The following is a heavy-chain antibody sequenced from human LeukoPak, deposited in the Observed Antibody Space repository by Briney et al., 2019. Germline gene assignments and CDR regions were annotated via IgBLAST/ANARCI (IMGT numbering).Heavy chain of an antibody. D-gene: IGHD6-19*01. CDR3: ARDKPIPGIAVAGTTFDI. CDR2: ISSSSSYI. CDR1: GFTFSSYS. J-gene: IGHJ3*02. V-gene: IGHV3-21*01. Sequence: PGGSLRLSCAASGFTFSSYSMNWVRQAPGKGLEWVSSISSSSSYIYYADSVKGRFTISRDNAKNSLYLQMNSLRAEDTAVYYCARDKPIPGIAVAGTTFDIWGQGTMVTVSS.